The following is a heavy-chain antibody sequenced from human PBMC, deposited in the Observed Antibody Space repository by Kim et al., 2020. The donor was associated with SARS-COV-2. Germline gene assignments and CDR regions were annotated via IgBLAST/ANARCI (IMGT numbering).Heavy chain of an antibody. D-gene: IGHD1-26*01. J-gene: IGHJ6*02. Sequence: QGRVTMTRDTSTSTVYMELSSLRSEDTAVYYCARGGMDSGAYYYYGMDVWGQGTTVTVSS. CDR3: ARGGMDSGAYYYYGMDV. V-gene: IGHV1-46*01.